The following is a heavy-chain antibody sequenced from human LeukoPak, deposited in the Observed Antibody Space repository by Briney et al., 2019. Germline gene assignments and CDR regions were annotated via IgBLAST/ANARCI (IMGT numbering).Heavy chain of an antibody. CDR2: IYYSGST. CDR3: ARHKIAVAVFDY. CDR1: GGSISSGGYY. V-gene: IGHV4-31*03. Sequence: SETLSLTCTVSGGSISSGGYYWSWIRQHPGKGLEWIGYIYYSGSTYYNPSLKSRVTISVDTSKNQFSLKLSSVTAAYTAVYYCARHKIAVAVFDYWGQGTLVTVSS. J-gene: IGHJ4*02. D-gene: IGHD6-19*01.